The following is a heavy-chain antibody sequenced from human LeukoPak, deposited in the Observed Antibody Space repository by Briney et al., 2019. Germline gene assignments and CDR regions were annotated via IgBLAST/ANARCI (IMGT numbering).Heavy chain of an antibody. CDR2: IYYNGNT. CDR1: GVSVRSSDSY. CDR3: ARRGLVVVPL. V-gene: IGHV4-39*01. D-gene: IGHD2-21*01. Sequence: PSETLSLTCTVSGVSVRSSDSYWVWVRQPPGKGLEWVRSIYYNGNTPFNPSLKSRLSISVDTSKNQFSLRMTSVTAADTAVYYCARRGLVVVPLWGQGILVTVSS. J-gene: IGHJ4*02.